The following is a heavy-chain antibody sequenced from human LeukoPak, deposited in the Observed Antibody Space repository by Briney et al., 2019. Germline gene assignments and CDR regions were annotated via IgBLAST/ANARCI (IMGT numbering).Heavy chain of an antibody. J-gene: IGHJ4*02. CDR3: ARHPFATPFDH. CDR1: VDSINSSY. D-gene: IGHD2-15*01. Sequence: KPSETLSLTCAVSVDSINSSYWTWIRQPPGKGLEWIGYAFHTGDTNSNPSLKSRVTVSLDTSTSQVSLRLTSVTAADTAVYYCARHPFATPFDHWGRGILVTVSS. CDR2: AFHTGDT. V-gene: IGHV4-59*08.